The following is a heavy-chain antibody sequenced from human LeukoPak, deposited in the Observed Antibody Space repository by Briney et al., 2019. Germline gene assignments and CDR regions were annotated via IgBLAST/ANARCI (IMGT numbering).Heavy chain of an antibody. Sequence: SETLSLTCTVSGYSISSGYYWGWIRQPPGKGLEWIGSIYHSGSTYYNPSLKSRVTISVDTSKNQFSLKLSSVTAADTAVYYCARGGVWFGELYPYYFDYWGQGTLVTVSS. CDR2: IYHSGST. D-gene: IGHD3-10*01. J-gene: IGHJ4*02. CDR1: GYSISSGYY. V-gene: IGHV4-38-2*02. CDR3: ARGGVWFGELYPYYFDY.